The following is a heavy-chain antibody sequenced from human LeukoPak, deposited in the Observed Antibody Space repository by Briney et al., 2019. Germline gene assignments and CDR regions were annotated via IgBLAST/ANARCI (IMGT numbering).Heavy chain of an antibody. CDR3: ARSLGNIPYYFDY. CDR1: GGTFSSYA. D-gene: IGHD1/OR15-1a*01. Sequence: ASVKDSCKASGGTFSSYAISWVRQAPGQGLEWMGGIIPIFGTANYAQKFQGRVTITADKSTSTAYMELSSLRSEDTAVYYCARSLGNIPYYFDYWGQGTLVTVSS. V-gene: IGHV1-69*06. CDR2: IIPIFGTA. J-gene: IGHJ4*02.